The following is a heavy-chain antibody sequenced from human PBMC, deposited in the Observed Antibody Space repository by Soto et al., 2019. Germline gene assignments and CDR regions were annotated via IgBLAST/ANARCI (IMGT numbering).Heavy chain of an antibody. CDR1: GFTFSSYA. Sequence: PGGSLRLSCAASGFTFSSYAMTWVRQAPGKGLEWVSAISGSGGSTYYADSVKGRFTISRDNSKNTLYLQMNSLRAEDTAVYYCAKAVEEYSSSSSGMDVWGQGTTVTVS. D-gene: IGHD6-6*01. V-gene: IGHV3-23*01. CDR2: ISGSGGST. CDR3: AKAVEEYSSSSSGMDV. J-gene: IGHJ6*02.